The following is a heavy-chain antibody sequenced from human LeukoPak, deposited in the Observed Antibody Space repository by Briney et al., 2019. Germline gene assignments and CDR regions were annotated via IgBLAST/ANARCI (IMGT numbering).Heavy chain of an antibody. Sequence: GGSLRLSCAASGFTFDDYGMSWVRQAPGKGLEWVSGINWNGGSTGYADSVKGRFTISRDNAKNSLYLQMNSLRAEDTAVYYCARDSSYCSSTSCYNYFDYWGQGNLVTVSS. J-gene: IGHJ4*02. CDR3: ARDSSYCSSTSCYNYFDY. CDR1: GFTFDDYG. CDR2: INWNGGST. V-gene: IGHV3-20*04. D-gene: IGHD2-2*02.